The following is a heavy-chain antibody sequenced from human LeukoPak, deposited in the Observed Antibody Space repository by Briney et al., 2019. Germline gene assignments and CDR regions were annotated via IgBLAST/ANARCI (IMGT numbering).Heavy chain of an antibody. Sequence: GGALRVSCEPSGFPFSSYWMLWVRQAPGEGRGWVSRISGVGIIKTYADFVRGRFIISRDNPKNILYLEMNSLKVEDTATYFCSRSQFDYWGQGVMVTVSS. CDR2: ISGVGIIK. CDR3: SRSQFDY. V-gene: IGHV3-74*03. CDR1: GFPFSSYW. J-gene: IGHJ4*02.